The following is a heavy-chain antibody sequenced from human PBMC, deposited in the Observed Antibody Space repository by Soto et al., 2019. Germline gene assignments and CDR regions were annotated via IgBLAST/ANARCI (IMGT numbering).Heavy chain of an antibody. V-gene: IGHV4-59*11. Sequence: PSETLSLTCAVSGGSITSHYWSWIRQSPRKGLEWIGNINDGGSTNYNPSLRTRVTMSVDTSKNQISLILNSVTAADTAVYYCARGGGSSGVWGQGTLVTVSS. CDR3: ARGGGSSGV. D-gene: IGHD3-22*01. CDR2: INDGGST. CDR1: GGSITSHY. J-gene: IGHJ4*02.